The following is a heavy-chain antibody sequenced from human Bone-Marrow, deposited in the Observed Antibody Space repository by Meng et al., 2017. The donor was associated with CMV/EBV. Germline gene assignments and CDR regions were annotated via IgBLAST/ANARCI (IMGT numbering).Heavy chain of an antibody. CDR1: GGSISSGDYY. CDR3: ARLAPRWLQSGEWFDP. D-gene: IGHD5-24*01. Sequence: SETLSLTCTVSGGSISSGDYYWSWIRQPPGKGLEWIGYVFYSGSTYYNPSLKSRVIISLDTSKNQFSLKLSSVTAADTAVYYCARLAPRWLQSGEWFDPWGQGTLVTVSS. V-gene: IGHV4-30-4*08. CDR2: VFYSGST. J-gene: IGHJ5*02.